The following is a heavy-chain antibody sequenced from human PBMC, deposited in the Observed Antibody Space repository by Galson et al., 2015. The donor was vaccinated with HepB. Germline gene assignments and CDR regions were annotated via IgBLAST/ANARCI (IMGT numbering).Heavy chain of an antibody. CDR1: GFSLSTTGMC. CDR2: IDWGDGK. V-gene: IGHV2-70*11. CDR3: ARLTTSGNYYRHAFDI. J-gene: IGHJ3*02. D-gene: IGHD3-10*01. Sequence: PALVKPTQTLTLTCTFSGFSLSTTGMCVVWIRQPPGKALEWLARIDWGDGKYYSTSLKTRLTISKDTSRNQGVLTMTNMDPVDTATYYCARLTTSGNYYRHAFDIWGQGAMVTVSS.